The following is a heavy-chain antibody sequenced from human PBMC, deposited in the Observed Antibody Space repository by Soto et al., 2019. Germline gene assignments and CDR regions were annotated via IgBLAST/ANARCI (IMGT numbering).Heavy chain of an antibody. CDR2: MNPNSGNT. Sequence: ASVKVSCKASGYTFSSYDINWVRQATGQGLEWMGWMNPNSGNTVYAQKFQGRVTMTRNTSISTAYMELSSLRSEDTAVYYCAREETRYGSGTQHNYWGQGTLVTVSS. V-gene: IGHV1-8*01. J-gene: IGHJ4*02. D-gene: IGHD3-10*01. CDR1: GYTFSSYD. CDR3: AREETRYGSGTQHNY.